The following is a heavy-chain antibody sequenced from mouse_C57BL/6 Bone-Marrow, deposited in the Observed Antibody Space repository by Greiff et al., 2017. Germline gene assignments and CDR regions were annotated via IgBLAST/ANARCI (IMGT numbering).Heavy chain of an antibody. CDR1: GFTFSDYG. V-gene: IGHV5-15*01. J-gene: IGHJ1*03. CDR2: ISNLAYSI. CDR3: ARRRWYFDV. Sequence: EVKLMESGGGLVQPGGSLKLSCAASGFTFSDYGMAWVRQAPRKGPEWVAFISNLAYSIYYADTVTGRFTFSRENAKNTLYLEMSSLRSEDTAMYYCARRRWYFDVWGTGTTVTVSS.